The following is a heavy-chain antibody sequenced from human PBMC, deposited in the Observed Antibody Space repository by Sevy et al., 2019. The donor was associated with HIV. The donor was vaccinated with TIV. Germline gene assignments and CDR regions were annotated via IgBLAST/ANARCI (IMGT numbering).Heavy chain of an antibody. CDR2: ISGNVDKT. CDR1: GFTFSSYA. Sequence: GGSLRLSCAASGFTFSSYAMSWVRQAPGKGLEWVSSISGNVDKTYYADSVKARFITSKDNSKNTLYLQMNSLRAEDRAVYYCAKPPWIDQRAFEYLGQGTLVTVSS. D-gene: IGHD2-2*03. J-gene: IGHJ4*02. V-gene: IGHV3-23*01. CDR3: AKPPWIDQRAFEY.